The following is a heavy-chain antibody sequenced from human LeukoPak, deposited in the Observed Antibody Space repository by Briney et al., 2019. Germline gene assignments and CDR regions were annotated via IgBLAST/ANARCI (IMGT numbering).Heavy chain of an antibody. Sequence: PSETLSLTCTVSGGSISSSNYYWGWIRQPPGKGLEWIGTIYYSGSTNYNPFLKSRVTISVDTSKNQFSLKLSSVTAADTAVYYCARRNSMIVVAIYITGGYYFDYWGQGTLVTVSS. D-gene: IGHD3-22*01. CDR3: ARRNSMIVVAIYITGGYYFDY. CDR1: GGSISSSNYY. V-gene: IGHV4-39*07. J-gene: IGHJ4*02. CDR2: IYYSGST.